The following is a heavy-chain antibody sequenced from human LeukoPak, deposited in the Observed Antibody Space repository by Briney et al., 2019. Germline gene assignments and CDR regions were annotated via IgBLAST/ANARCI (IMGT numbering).Heavy chain of an antibody. CDR1: GYIFTDYH. CDR3: ATPGGILWFGDQDGMDV. CDR2: INPNSGGT. V-gene: IGHV1-2*06. D-gene: IGHD3-10*01. Sequence: ASVKVSCKASGYIFTDYHIHWVRQAPGQGLEWMGRINPNSGGTTYAQKFQDRVTMTRDTSINTAYMELSRLNSDDTAIYYCATPGGILWFGDQDGMDVWGHGTTVAVPS. J-gene: IGHJ6*02.